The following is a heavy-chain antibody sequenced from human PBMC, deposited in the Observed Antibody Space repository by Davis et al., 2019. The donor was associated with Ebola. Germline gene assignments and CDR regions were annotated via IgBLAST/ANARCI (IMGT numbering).Heavy chain of an antibody. CDR3: AREYGSGSYYISY. V-gene: IGHV3-30*02. CDR2: IRYDGSNK. CDR1: GFTFSSYG. Sequence: GESLKISCAASGFTFSSYGMHWVRQAPGKGLEWVAFIRYDGSNKYYADSVKGRFTISRDNSKNTLYLQMNSLRAEDTAVYYCAREYGSGSYYISYWGQGTLVTVSS. J-gene: IGHJ4*02. D-gene: IGHD3-10*01.